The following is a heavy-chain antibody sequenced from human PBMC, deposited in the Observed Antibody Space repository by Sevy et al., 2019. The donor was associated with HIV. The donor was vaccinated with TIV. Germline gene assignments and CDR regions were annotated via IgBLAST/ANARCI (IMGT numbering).Heavy chain of an antibody. CDR3: ARGGGNRWYYFDY. V-gene: IGHV1-69*13. D-gene: IGHD6-13*01. CDR2: IIPILGTV. J-gene: IGHJ4*02. CDR1: GGTFSSYG. Sequence: ASVKVSCKASGGTFSSYGISWVRQAPGQGLEWMGGIIPILGTVNYAQKFQGRVTITADESTKTAYMELSSLRSEDTAVLYCARGGGNRWYYFDYWGQETLVTVSS.